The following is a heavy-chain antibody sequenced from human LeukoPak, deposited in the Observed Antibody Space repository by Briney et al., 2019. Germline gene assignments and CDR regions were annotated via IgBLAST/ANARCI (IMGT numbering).Heavy chain of an antibody. Sequence: PSETLSLTCAVYGGSFSGYYWSWIRQPPGKGLEWIGEINHSGSTNYNPSLRSRVTISVDTSKNQFSLKLSSVTAADTAVYYCARGGGSGSYYGNWFDPWGQGTLVTVSS. D-gene: IGHD1-26*01. CDR3: ARGGGSGSYYGNWFDP. J-gene: IGHJ5*02. CDR1: GGSFSGYY. CDR2: INHSGST. V-gene: IGHV4-34*01.